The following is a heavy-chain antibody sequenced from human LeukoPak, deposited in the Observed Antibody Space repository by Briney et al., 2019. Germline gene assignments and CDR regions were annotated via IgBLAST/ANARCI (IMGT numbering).Heavy chain of an antibody. CDR1: GFTFSDYY. Sequence: GGSLRLSCAASGFTFSDYYMTWIRQAPGEGLEWVSYISSTGGTIYYADSVKGRFTISRDNAKNSLFLQMNSLRAEDTAVYYCARARQKYYFDLSGYYYYFDYWGQGTLVTVSS. D-gene: IGHD3-22*01. J-gene: IGHJ4*02. V-gene: IGHV3-11*01. CDR3: ARARQKYYFDLSGYYYYFDY. CDR2: ISSTGGTI.